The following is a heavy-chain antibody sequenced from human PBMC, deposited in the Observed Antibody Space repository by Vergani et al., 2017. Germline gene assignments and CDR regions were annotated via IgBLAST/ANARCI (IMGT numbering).Heavy chain of an antibody. CDR1: GFTFSACP. CDR2: ISARYPST. J-gene: IGHJ4*02. Sequence: EVQLLQSGGGVIQPGGSVRLFCAASGFTFSACPMTWVRQAPGKGLEWVSAISARYPSTYYAASVKGRFTISRDNSKNMLYLQMNSLRAEDTAVYYCARLSYDTTPYLQGGYDCWGQGTLVSVSS. CDR3: ARLSYDTTPYLQGGYDC. D-gene: IGHD3-22*01. V-gene: IGHV3-23*01.